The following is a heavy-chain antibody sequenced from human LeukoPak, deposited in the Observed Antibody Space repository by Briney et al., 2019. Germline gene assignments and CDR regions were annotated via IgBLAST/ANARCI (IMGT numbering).Heavy chain of an antibody. CDR1: GYTFSNYG. CDR2: INPSGGST. J-gene: IGHJ6*03. V-gene: IGHV1-46*01. CDR3: ARGSPGHYYYYYMDV. Sequence: ASVKVSCKTSGYTFSNYGISWVRQAPGQGLEWMGIINPSGGSTSYAQKFQGRVTMTRDTSTSTVYMELSSLRSEDTAVYYCARGSPGHYYYYYMDVWGKGTTVTVSS.